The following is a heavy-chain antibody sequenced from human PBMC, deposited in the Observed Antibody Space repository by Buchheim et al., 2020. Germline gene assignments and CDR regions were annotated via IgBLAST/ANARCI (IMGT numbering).Heavy chain of an antibody. CDR1: GFTFGSYA. D-gene: IGHD2-21*01. Sequence: EVQLLESGGNLVQPGGSLRLSCATSGFTFGSYAMSWVRQAPGKGLEWVTVISSSGGRTYYADSVKGRFTISRDNTENTLYLQMNSLRAEDTAVYYCAKDDRAVINSFDYWGQGT. J-gene: IGHJ4*02. CDR2: ISSSGGRT. CDR3: AKDDRAVINSFDY. V-gene: IGHV3-23*01.